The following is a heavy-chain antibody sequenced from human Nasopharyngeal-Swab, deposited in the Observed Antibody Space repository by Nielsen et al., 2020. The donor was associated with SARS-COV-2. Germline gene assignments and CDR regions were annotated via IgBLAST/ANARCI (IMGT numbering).Heavy chain of an antibody. CDR2: IHYGGGT. J-gene: IGHJ5*02. CDR3: VRREYSNRLDP. V-gene: IGHV4-39*01. Sequence: SLTCTVAGGSMSSSGYHWGWIRQPPGKGLEWIGSIHYGGGTYYNPSLSRRVTLAVDASRNQFSLTVTSVTAADTALYYCVRREYSNRLDPWGQGTLVTVSS. D-gene: IGHD2/OR15-2a*01. CDR1: GGSMSSSGYH.